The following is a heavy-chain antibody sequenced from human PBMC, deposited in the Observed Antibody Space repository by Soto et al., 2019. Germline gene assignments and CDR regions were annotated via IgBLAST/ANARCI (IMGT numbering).Heavy chain of an antibody. D-gene: IGHD3-16*01. CDR2: ISSSSSYI. Sequence: EVQLVESGGGLVKPGGSLRLSCAASEFTFSSYSMNWVRQAPGKGLEWVSSISSSSSYIYYADSVKGRFTISRDNAKNSLYLQMNSLRADDTAVYYCARAPHIMIEDNFDYWGQGTLVTVSS. V-gene: IGHV3-21*01. CDR1: EFTFSSYS. J-gene: IGHJ4*02. CDR3: ARAPHIMIEDNFDY.